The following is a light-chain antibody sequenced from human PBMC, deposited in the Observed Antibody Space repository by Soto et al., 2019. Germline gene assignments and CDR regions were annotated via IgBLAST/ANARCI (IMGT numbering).Light chain of an antibody. Sequence: QSVLTQPRSVSGSPGQSVTISCTGTSSDVGGYNYVSWYQQHPGKAPKLMIYDVSKRRSGVPDRFSGSKSGNTASLTISGLQAEDEADYYCCSYAGSAYVFGTGTKVTAL. CDR1: SSDVGGYNY. CDR2: DVS. CDR3: CSYAGSAYV. V-gene: IGLV2-11*01. J-gene: IGLJ1*01.